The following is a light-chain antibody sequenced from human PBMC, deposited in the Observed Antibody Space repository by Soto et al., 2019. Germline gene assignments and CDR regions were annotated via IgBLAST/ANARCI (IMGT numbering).Light chain of an antibody. Sequence: EIVLTQSPGTLSLSPGERATLSCRASQSVSSSYLAWYQQKPGQAPRLLIYSASSRATGIPDRFSGSGSGTDFTLTISRLEPEDFALYYCQQYGSSVFTFGPGTKVEIK. CDR3: QQYGSSVFT. CDR1: QSVSSSY. J-gene: IGKJ3*01. CDR2: SAS. V-gene: IGKV3-20*01.